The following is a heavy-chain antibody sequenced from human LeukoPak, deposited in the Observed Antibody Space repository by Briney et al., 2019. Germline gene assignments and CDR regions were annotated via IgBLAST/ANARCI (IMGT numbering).Heavy chain of an antibody. D-gene: IGHD5-24*01. CDR1: GGSISSSSYY. CDR2: INHSGST. V-gene: IGHV4-39*07. Sequence: SETLSLTCTVSGGSISSSSYYWGWIRQPPGKGLEWIGEINHSGSTNYNPSLKSRVTISVDTSKNQFSLKLSSVTAADTAVYYCARRSYNSPFRYWGQGTLVTVSS. J-gene: IGHJ4*02. CDR3: ARRSYNSPFRY.